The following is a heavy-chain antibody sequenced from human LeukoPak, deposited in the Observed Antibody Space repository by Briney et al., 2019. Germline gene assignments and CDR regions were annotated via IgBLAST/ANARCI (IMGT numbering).Heavy chain of an antibody. CDR2: IYYSGST. D-gene: IGHD3-3*01. Sequence: SETLSVTCTVSGGSISSGDYYWCWIRQPPGKGLEWIGYIYYSGSTYYNPPLKSRVTISVDTSKNQFSLKLSSVTAADTAVYYCARDWRDYDFWSGSAYYYYMDVWGKGTTVTVSS. V-gene: IGHV4-30-4*08. CDR1: GGSISSGDYY. CDR3: ARDWRDYDFWSGSAYYYYMDV. J-gene: IGHJ6*03.